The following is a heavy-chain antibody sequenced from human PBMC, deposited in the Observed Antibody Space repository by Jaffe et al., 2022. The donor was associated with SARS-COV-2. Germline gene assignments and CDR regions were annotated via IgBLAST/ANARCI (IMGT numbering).Heavy chain of an antibody. Sequence: EVQLLESGGGLVQPGGSLRLSCAASGFTFSSYAMSWVRQAPGKGLEWVSAISGSGGSTYYADSVKGRFTISRDNSKNTLYLQMNSLRAEDTAVYYCARALGYCSSTSCYTLSVGHTGPHKYWGQGTLVTVSS. V-gene: IGHV3-23*01. CDR1: GFTFSSYA. CDR2: ISGSGGST. D-gene: IGHD2-2*02. J-gene: IGHJ4*02. CDR3: ARALGYCSSTSCYTLSVGHTGPHKY.